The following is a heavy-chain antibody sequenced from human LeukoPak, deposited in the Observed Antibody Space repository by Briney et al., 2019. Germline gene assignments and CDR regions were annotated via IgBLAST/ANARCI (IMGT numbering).Heavy chain of an antibody. CDR3: ATYTQYFGAPGTDY. V-gene: IGHV3-7*01. D-gene: IGHD3-10*01. Sequence: GGSLRPSCTVAGFTFSKYLMRWVRQAPGKGLEWVASIDKDGSEKRYVESVKGRFTISRDNARNSVYLQMTSLGAEDTAVYYCATYTQYFGAPGTDYWGQGTLGTVSS. J-gene: IGHJ4*02. CDR2: IDKDGSEK. CDR1: GFTFSKYL.